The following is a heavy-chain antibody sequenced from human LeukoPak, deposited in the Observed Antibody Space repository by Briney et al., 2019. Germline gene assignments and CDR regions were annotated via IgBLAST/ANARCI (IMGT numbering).Heavy chain of an antibody. Sequence: PSESLSLTCTVSGGSISSSSYYWGWIRQPPGKGLEWIGSIYYSGSTYYNPSLKSRVTISVKTSKNQFSLKLSSVTAADTAIYYCARVTGYMIEDYFDYWGQGTLVTVSS. CDR2: IYYSGST. CDR1: GGSISSSSYY. CDR3: ARVTGYMIEDYFDY. V-gene: IGHV4-39*07. J-gene: IGHJ4*02. D-gene: IGHD3-22*01.